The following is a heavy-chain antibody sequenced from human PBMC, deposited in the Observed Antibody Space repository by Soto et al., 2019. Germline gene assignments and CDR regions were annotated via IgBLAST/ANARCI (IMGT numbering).Heavy chain of an antibody. CDR3: AREGDTAMVDFDY. CDR2: IYYSGST. V-gene: IGHV4-30-4*01. D-gene: IGHD5-18*01. CDR1: GGSISSGDYY. J-gene: IGHJ4*02. Sequence: SETLSLTCTVSGGSISSGDYYWSWIRQPPGKGLEWIGYIYYSGSTYYNPSLKSRVTISVDTSKNQFYLKLSSVTAADTAVYYCAREGDTAMVDFDYWGQGTLVTVSS.